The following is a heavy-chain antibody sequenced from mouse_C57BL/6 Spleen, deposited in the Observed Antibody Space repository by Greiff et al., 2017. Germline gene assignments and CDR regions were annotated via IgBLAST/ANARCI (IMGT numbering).Heavy chain of an antibody. CDR2: IYPGGGSI. CDR3: ARHERYSNDYDKWD. V-gene: IGHV1-62-2*01. CDR1: GYTFTEYT. Sequence: VLLQESGAELVKPGASVKLSCEASGYTFTEYTIHWVKQRSGQGLEWVGWIYPGGGSIKYHEKFKGKVTLTADKSSSTVYMEMSRLKSEDSAVYFCARHERYSNDYDKWDRGPAPSVT. D-gene: IGHD2-12*01. J-gene: IGHJ4*01.